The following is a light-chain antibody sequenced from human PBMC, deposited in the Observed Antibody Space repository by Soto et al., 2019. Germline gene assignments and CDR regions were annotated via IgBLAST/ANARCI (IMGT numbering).Light chain of an antibody. V-gene: IGKV4-1*01. CDR3: QQYFTTPIT. J-gene: IGKJ5*01. Sequence: DTVMTQSPDSLTVSLGERATINCKSSQSFLYTAINKNYLGWYQQKPGQPPKLLIYWASTRASGVPDRFIGSASGTDFTLTISSLQPEDAAVYYCQQYFTTPITFGQGTRLEIK. CDR2: WAS. CDR1: QSFLYTAINKNY.